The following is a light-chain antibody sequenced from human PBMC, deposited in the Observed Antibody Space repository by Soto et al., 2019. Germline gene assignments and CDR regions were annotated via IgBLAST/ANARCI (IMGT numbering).Light chain of an antibody. CDR3: QQYYTYPRT. Sequence: AIRMTQSPSSFSASTGDRVTITCRASHGVSSYLAWYQQKPGKAPQLLIYAASTLQSGVPSRFSGSGSGTEFTLTISGLQSEDFAVYYCQQYYTYPRTFGQGTTVEI. CDR2: AAS. J-gene: IGKJ1*01. CDR1: HGVSSY. V-gene: IGKV1-8*01.